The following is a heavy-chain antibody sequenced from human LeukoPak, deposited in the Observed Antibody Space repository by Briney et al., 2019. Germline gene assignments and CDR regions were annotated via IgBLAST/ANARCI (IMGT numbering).Heavy chain of an antibody. V-gene: IGHV3-23*01. D-gene: IGHD2-2*01. CDR3: AKPAARLRSYYYYMDV. Sequence: TGGSLRLSCAASGFTFSSYGMSWVRRAPGKGLEWVSAISGSGGSTYYADSVKGRFTISRDNSKNTLYLQMNSLRAEDTAVYYCAKPAARLRSYYYYMDVWGKGTTVTISS. CDR2: ISGSGGST. J-gene: IGHJ6*03. CDR1: GFTFSSYG.